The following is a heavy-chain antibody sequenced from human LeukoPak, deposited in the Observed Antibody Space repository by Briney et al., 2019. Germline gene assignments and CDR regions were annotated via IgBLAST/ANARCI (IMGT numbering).Heavy chain of an antibody. J-gene: IGHJ6*04. CDR3: ARVNYYGSGSPADYYGMDV. V-gene: IGHV1-2*04. Sequence: ASVKVSCKASGYTFTGYYMHCVRQAPGQGLEWMGWINPNSGGTNYAQKFQGWVTMTRDTSISTAYMELSRLRSDDTAVYYCARVNYYGSGSPADYYGMDVWGKGTTVTVSS. CDR2: INPNSGGT. CDR1: GYTFTGYY. D-gene: IGHD3-10*01.